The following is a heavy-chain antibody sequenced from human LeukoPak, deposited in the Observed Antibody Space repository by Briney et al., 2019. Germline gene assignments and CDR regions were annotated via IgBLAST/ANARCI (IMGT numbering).Heavy chain of an antibody. CDR3: AVDDYYDSSDYYLGH. J-gene: IGHJ4*02. CDR2: IIPILGIA. CDR1: AGTFISYA. D-gene: IGHD3-22*01. Sequence: SVKVSCTAAAGTFISYAISWVRQAPGQGLEWMGRIIPILGIANYAQKFQGRVTITADKSTSTAYMELSSLRSEDTAVYYCAVDDYYDSSDYYLGHWGQGTLVTVSS. V-gene: IGHV1-69*04.